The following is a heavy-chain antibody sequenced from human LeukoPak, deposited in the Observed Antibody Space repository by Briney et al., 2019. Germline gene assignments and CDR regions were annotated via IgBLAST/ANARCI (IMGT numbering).Heavy chain of an antibody. J-gene: IGHJ4*02. CDR1: GFTFSSYA. V-gene: IGHV3-23*01. Sequence: GGSLRLSCAASGFTFSSYAMSWVRQAPGKGLEWVSAISGSGGSTYYADSVKGRFTISRDNSKNTLYLQMNGLRAEDTAVYYCAKSVIVVVVAANFDYWGQGTLVTVSS. CDR2: ISGSGGST. CDR3: AKSVIVVVVAANFDY. D-gene: IGHD2-15*01.